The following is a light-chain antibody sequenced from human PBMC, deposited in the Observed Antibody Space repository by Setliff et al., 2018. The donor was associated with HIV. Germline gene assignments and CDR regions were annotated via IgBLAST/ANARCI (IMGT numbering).Light chain of an antibody. CDR1: SSDVGGYNY. Sequence: QSALTQPASVSGSPGQSITNSCTGTSSDVGGYNYVSWYQQDPGKVPKLIIYDVSNRPSGVSNRFSGSKSGNTASLTISGLQAEDEADYYCSSYTSGSTRYVFGTGTKVTVL. CDR3: SSYTSGSTRYV. CDR2: DVS. V-gene: IGLV2-14*03. J-gene: IGLJ1*01.